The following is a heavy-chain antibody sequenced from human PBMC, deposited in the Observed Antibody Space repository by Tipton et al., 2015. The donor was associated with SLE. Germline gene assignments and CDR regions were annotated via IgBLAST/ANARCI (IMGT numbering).Heavy chain of an antibody. J-gene: IGHJ3*02. CDR1: GGSISGYY. CDR3: AKFARQLTNRWDAFDI. V-gene: IGHV4-59*08. D-gene: IGHD6-13*01. CDR2: IYYSGST. Sequence: LRLSCTVSGGSISGYYWSWIRQPPGKGLEWIGYIYYSGSTKYTPSLKSRVTISVDTSETQLSLKLTSVTAADTAVYYCAKFARQLTNRWDAFDIWGQGTMVTVSS.